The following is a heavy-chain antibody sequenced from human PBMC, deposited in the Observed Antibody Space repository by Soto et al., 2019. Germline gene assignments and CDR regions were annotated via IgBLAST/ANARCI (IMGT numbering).Heavy chain of an antibody. D-gene: IGHD6-19*01. CDR2: IYTSGST. J-gene: IGHJ6*02. CDR3: ARGLAVAGLNYYGMDV. CDR1: GGSISSYY. Sequence: SETLSLTCTVSGGSISSYYWSWIRQPAGKGLEWIGRIYTSGSTNYNPSLKSRVTMSVDTSKNQFSLKLSSVTAADTAVYYCARGLAVAGLNYYGMDVWGQGTPVTVSS. V-gene: IGHV4-4*07.